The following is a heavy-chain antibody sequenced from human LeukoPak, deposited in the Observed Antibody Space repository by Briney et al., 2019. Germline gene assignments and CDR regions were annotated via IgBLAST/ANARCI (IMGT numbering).Heavy chain of an antibody. CDR3: TTEWFLRYFHY. Sequence: GGSLRLSCTGSGFTFGYYGMTWVRQAPGKGLEWVGFIRSKAYGGTTEYAASVKGRFTISRDDSKNTLYLQMNSLKTEDTAVYFCTTEWFLRYFHYWGQGTLVTVSS. D-gene: IGHD3-22*01. CDR1: GFTFGYYG. J-gene: IGHJ4*02. CDR2: IRSKAYGGTT. V-gene: IGHV3-49*04.